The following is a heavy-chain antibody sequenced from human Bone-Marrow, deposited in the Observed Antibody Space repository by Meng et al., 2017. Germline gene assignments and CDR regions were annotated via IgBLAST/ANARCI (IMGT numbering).Heavy chain of an antibody. CDR3: ARAKVRGVIITTFGY. CDR1: GFTFSSYA. CDR2: ISYDGSNK. D-gene: IGHD3-10*01. J-gene: IGHJ4*02. Sequence: GESLKISCAASGFTFSSYAMHWVRQAPGKGLEWVAVISYDGSNKYYADSVKGRFTISRDNSKNTLYLQMNSLRAEDTAVYYCARAKVRGVIITTFGYWGQGTLVTVSS. V-gene: IGHV3-30*04.